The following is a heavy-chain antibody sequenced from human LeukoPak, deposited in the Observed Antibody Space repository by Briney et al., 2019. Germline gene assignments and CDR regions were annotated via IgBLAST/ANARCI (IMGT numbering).Heavy chain of an antibody. D-gene: IGHD2/OR15-2a*01. CDR1: GFTFTDHY. Sequence: ASMKVSCKSSGFTFTDHYIHWVRQGPGQGLEGMGYIGPHSTFTSSPQEFQGRVTMTRDASMSTAYMELTRLTSDDTAVYYCVREGEGPLSKDFDYWGQGTLVTVSS. CDR3: VREGEGPLSKDFDY. J-gene: IGHJ4*02. V-gene: IGHV1-2*02. CDR2: IGPHSTFT.